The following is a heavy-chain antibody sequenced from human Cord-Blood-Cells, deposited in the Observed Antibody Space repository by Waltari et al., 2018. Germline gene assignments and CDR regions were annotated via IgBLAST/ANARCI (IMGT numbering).Heavy chain of an antibody. CDR1: GGSISSSSYY. D-gene: IGHD2-2*01. J-gene: IGHJ4*02. V-gene: IGHV4-39*01. Sequence: QLQLQESGPGLVKPSETLSLTCTVSGGSISSSSYYCGWIRPPPGKGLEWIGSIYYSGSTYYNPSLKSRVTISVDTSKNQFSLKLSSVTAADTAVYYCARHRDIVVVPAAFDYWGQGTLVTVSS. CDR2: IYYSGST. CDR3: ARHRDIVVVPAAFDY.